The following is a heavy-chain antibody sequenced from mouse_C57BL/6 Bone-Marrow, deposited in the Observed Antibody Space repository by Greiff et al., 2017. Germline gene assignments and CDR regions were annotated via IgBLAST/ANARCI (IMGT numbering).Heavy chain of an antibody. J-gene: IGHJ3*01. V-gene: IGHV1-50*01. D-gene: IGHD1-1*01. Sequence: VQLQQPGAELVKPGASVKLSCKASGYTFTSYWMQWVKQRPGQGLEWIGEIDPSDSYTNYNQKFKGKATLTVDTSSSTAYMQLSSLTSEDSAVYYCAREDYYYGSGAWFAYWGQVTLVTVSA. CDR1: GYTFTSYW. CDR2: IDPSDSYT. CDR3: AREDYYYGSGAWFAY.